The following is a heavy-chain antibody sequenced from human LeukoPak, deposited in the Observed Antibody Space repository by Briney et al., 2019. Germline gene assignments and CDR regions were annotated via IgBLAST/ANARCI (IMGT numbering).Heavy chain of an antibody. J-gene: IGHJ5*02. V-gene: IGHV4-30-4*01. CDR3: ARPYYYDSRIDP. CDR2: MYYSGST. D-gene: IGHD3-22*01. Sequence: SETLSLTCTVSGGSITSGDYYWSWIRQPPGKGLEWIAYMYYSGSTYYNPSLKSRVTMSADTSKNQFSLKLSSVTAADTAVYYCARPYYYDSRIDPWGQGTLVTVSA. CDR1: GGSITSGDYY.